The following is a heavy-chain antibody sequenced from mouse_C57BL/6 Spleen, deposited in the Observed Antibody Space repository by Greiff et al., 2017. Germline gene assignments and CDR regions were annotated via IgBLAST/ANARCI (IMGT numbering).Heavy chain of an antibody. D-gene: IGHD2-4*01. J-gene: IGHJ4*01. V-gene: IGHV1-55*01. CDR2: IYPGSGST. CDR3: ARGPYDYDGDYYAMDY. CDR1: GYTFTSYW. Sequence: QVQLKEPGAELVKPGASVKMSCKASGYTFTSYWITWVKQRPGQGLEWIGDIYPGSGSTNYNEKFKSKATLTVDTSSSTAYMQLSSLTSEDSAVYYCARGPYDYDGDYYAMDYWGQGTSVTVSS.